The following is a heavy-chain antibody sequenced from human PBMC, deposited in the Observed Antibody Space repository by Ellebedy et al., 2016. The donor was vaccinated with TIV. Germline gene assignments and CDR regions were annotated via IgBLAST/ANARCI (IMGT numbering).Heavy chain of an antibody. D-gene: IGHD4-17*01. Sequence: SETLSLXXAVSGGSISSTNWWTWVRQPPGKGLEWIGEIYDSGSTNYNPSLESRVTISVDKSKNQFSLTVSSVTAADTAMYYCARVGLYGDNYHGLDVWGQGTTVTVSS. V-gene: IGHV4-4*02. CDR2: IYDSGST. J-gene: IGHJ6*02. CDR3: ARVGLYGDNYHGLDV. CDR1: GGSISSTNW.